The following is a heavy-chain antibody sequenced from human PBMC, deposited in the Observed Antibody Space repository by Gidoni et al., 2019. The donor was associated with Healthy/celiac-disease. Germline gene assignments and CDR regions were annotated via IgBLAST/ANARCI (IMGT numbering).Heavy chain of an antibody. J-gene: IGHJ4*02. Sequence: EVQLVASGGGLVKPGGSLRLPCSASGFTFSSYTMNWVRQAPGKGLEWISSISSSSSYIYYADSVKGRFTISRDNAKNSLYLQMNSLRAEDTAVYHCTRDPQDYTPGVDFWGQGTLVTVSS. V-gene: IGHV3-21*01. CDR2: ISSSSSYI. CDR1: GFTFSSYT. CDR3: TRDPQDYTPGVDF. D-gene: IGHD3-16*01.